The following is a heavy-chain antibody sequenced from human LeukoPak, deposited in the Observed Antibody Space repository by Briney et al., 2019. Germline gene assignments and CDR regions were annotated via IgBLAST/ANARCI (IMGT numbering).Heavy chain of an antibody. V-gene: IGHV1-8*01. J-gene: IGHJ6*03. CDR2: MNPNGGNT. CDR3: ARGRRGWSGPLTKYYYYYMDV. D-gene: IGHD3-3*01. CDR1: GYTFTSYD. Sequence: ASVKVSCKASGYTFTSYDINWVRQATGQGLEWMGWMNPNGGNTGYAQKFQGRVTMTRNTSISTAYMELSSLRSEDTAVYYCARGRRGWSGPLTKYYYYYMDVWGKGTTVTISS.